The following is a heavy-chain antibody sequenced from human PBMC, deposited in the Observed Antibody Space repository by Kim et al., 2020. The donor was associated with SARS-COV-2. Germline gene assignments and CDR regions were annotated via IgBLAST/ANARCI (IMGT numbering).Heavy chain of an antibody. CDR1: GFSFINYA. V-gene: IGHV3-23*01. CDR3: ARGHYDIVTGYYPDF. D-gene: IGHD3-9*01. CDR2: ISGSGSST. Sequence: GGSLRLSCAASGFSFINYAMNWVRQAPGKGLEWVSGISGSGSSTYYADSLKGRFTISRVNSKNTLYLQMSSLKAEDTAVYYCARGHYDIVTGYYPDFWG. J-gene: IGHJ4*01.